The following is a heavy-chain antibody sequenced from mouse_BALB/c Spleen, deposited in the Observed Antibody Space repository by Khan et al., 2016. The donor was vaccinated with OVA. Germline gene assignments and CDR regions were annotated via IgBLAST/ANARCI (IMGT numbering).Heavy chain of an antibody. V-gene: IGHV1-20*02. CDR2: INPHIGET. CDR1: GYSFTGYF. Sequence: VRLQQSGPELVKPGASVKISCKASGYSFTGYFMNWVMQSHGKSLEWIGRINPHIGETFYNHKFKGKATLTVDESASTAHMELRSQSSEDSAVYYCARKSGSDFDYWGQGTTLTVSS. CDR3: ARKSGSDFDY. D-gene: IGHD1-3*01. J-gene: IGHJ2*01.